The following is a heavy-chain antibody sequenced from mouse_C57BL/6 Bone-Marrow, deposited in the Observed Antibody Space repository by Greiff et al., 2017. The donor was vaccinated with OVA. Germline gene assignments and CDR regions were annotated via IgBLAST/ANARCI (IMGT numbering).Heavy chain of an antibody. Sequence: DVKLQESGPGLVKPSQSLSLTCSVTGYSITSGYYWNWIRQFPGNKLEWMGYISYDGSNNYNPSLKNRISITRDTSKNQFFLKLNSVTTEDTATYYCARVYYSYYFDYWGQGTTLTVSS. CDR1: GYSITSGYY. CDR2: ISYDGSN. J-gene: IGHJ2*01. CDR3: ARVYYSYYFDY. V-gene: IGHV3-6*01. D-gene: IGHD2-1*01.